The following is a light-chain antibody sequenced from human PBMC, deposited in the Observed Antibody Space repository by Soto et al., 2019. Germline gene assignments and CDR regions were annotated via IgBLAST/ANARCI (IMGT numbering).Light chain of an antibody. CDR3: QQYGNSPIT. Sequence: EIVMTQSPATLSVSPGERATLSCRASQSVSSNLAWYQQKPGQAPRLLIYGASTRATGIPARFSGSGSGTDFTLTISRLEPEDFAVYYCQQYGNSPITFGQGTRLEMK. V-gene: IGKV3-15*01. J-gene: IGKJ5*01. CDR1: QSVSSN. CDR2: GAS.